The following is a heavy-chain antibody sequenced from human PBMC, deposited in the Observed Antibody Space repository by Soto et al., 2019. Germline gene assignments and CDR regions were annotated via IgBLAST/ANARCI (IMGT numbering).Heavy chain of an antibody. D-gene: IGHD1-26*01. CDR3: AREWQRGTDY. CDR2: MNPNTGSS. Sequence: GASVKVSCKASGYTFTSYDIYWVRQATGQGLEWMGWMNPNTGSSGYAQKFQGRVTMTSDTSISTAHMELSSLRSEDTAVYYCAREWQRGTDYWGQGALVTVSS. V-gene: IGHV1-8*01. J-gene: IGHJ4*02. CDR1: GYTFTSYD.